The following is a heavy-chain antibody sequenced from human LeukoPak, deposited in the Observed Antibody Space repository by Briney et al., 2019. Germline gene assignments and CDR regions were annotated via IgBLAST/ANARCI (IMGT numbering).Heavy chain of an antibody. CDR2: ISYDGSNK. D-gene: IGHD3-10*01. J-gene: IGHJ4*02. CDR1: GFTFSSYG. V-gene: IGHV3-30*03. CDR3: ATSDGSGSYYNGLPFDY. Sequence: GGSLRLSCAASGFTFSSYGMHWVRQAPGKGLEWVAVISYDGSNKYCADSVKGRFTISRDNSKNTLYLQMNSLRAEDTAVYYCATSDGSGSYYNGLPFDYWGQGTLVTVSS.